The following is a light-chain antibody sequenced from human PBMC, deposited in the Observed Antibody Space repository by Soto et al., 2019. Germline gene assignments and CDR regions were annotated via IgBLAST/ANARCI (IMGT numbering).Light chain of an antibody. CDR1: QSFRGL. Sequence: EVVLTQSPVTLSLSPGERATLSCRASQSFRGLLAWYQQKPGQAPRLLIYDAYNRATGIPPRFSGSGSGTDFPLNISSLEPEDSAVYYCQQRPMLPIPFRQGTRLENK. V-gene: IGKV3-11*01. CDR3: QQRPMLPIP. CDR2: DAY. J-gene: IGKJ5*01.